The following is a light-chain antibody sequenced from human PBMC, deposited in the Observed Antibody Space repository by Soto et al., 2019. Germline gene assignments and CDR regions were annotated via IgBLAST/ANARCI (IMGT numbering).Light chain of an antibody. CDR1: QDISKY. J-gene: IGKJ4*01. V-gene: IGKV1-33*01. Sequence: DIQMTQSPSSLSASVGDRVTITCQASQDISKYLNWYQQKLWKAPNLLIYDASNLETGFPLRFIGSGSGTDFTFTISSLQPEDMETYYCQQYDNLPLTFGGGTKVEIK. CDR3: QQYDNLPLT. CDR2: DAS.